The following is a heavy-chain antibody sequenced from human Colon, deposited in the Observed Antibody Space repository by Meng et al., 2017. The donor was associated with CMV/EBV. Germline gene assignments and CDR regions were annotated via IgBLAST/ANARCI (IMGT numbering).Heavy chain of an antibody. Sequence: GESLKISCAASGFIFTSYTMNWVRQAPGKGLEWVSSISTSGRDIYYADSVKGRFTLSRDNAKNSLYLQMNSLRAEDTAAYYCARVRDSKLYYGIDVWGQGTTVTVSS. CDR3: ARVRDSKLYYGIDV. V-gene: IGHV3-21*01. CDR1: GFIFTSYT. J-gene: IGHJ6*02. CDR2: ISTSGRDI. D-gene: IGHD2-15*01.